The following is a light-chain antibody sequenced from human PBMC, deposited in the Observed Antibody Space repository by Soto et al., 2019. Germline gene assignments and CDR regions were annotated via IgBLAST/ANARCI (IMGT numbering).Light chain of an antibody. J-gene: IGKJ4*01. V-gene: IGKV4-1*01. Sequence: DIVLTQSPDSLAVSLGERATINCKSSQSVLHSSNNKNYLGLYQQKPGQPPKVIIYWASTRESGVPDRFSGSGSRTDFTLTISDLHADDVAVYYCQQYYSSPLSFGGGTKVEIK. CDR3: QQYYSSPLS. CDR1: QSVLHSSNNKNY. CDR2: WAS.